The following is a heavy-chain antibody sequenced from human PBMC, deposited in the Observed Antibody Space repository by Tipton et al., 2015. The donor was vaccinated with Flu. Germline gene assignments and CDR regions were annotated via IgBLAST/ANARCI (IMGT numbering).Heavy chain of an antibody. J-gene: IGHJ1*01. V-gene: IGHV4-59*07. D-gene: IGHD6-13*01. Sequence: TLSLTCTVSGGSISSYYWSWIRQPPGKGLEWIGYIYYSGSTNYNPSLKSRVTISVDTSKNQFSLKLSSMTAADTAVYYCARGSSWYLHCQYWGQGTLVTVTS. CDR2: IYYSGST. CDR1: GGSISSYY. CDR3: ARGSSWYLHCQY.